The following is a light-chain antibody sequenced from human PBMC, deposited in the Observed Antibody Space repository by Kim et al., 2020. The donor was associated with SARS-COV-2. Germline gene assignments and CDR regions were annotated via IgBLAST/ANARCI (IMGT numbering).Light chain of an antibody. J-gene: IGKJ1*01. CDR3: HQYFKAPRT. V-gene: IGKV4-1*01. CDR2: WAS. CDR1: QSLLYESHGVGY. Sequence: PIMKSKSRQSLLYESHGVGYLAWYQQKPGQPPRLLIYWASIRESGVPDRFSGSGSGTDFTLTISSLQAEDVALYYSHQYFKAPRTFGQGTKVEIK.